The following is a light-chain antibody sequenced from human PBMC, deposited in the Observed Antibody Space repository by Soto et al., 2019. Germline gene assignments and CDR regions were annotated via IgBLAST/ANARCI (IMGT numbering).Light chain of an antibody. J-gene: IGLJ1*01. Sequence: QSALTQPRSVSGSPGQSVTISCTGTSSDVGGYNYVSWYQQHPGKVPKLMIYDVSKRPSGVPDRFSGSKSGNTASLTISGLQAGDEADYYCCSYAGSYTHVFGSGTKVTVL. CDR1: SSDVGGYNY. CDR2: DVS. CDR3: CSYAGSYTHV. V-gene: IGLV2-11*01.